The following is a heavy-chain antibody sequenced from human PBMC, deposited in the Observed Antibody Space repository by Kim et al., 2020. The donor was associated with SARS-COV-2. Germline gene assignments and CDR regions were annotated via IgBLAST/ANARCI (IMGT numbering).Heavy chain of an antibody. CDR3: ARYHRRGFDY. V-gene: IGHV4-30-4*01. J-gene: IGHJ4*02. Sequence: SETLSLTCSVSGVPVGSDAYYWSWIRQPPGKGLEWIGYIYYSGSTYYNPSLKSRVTISLDTSKNQLSLNLASVTAADTAVYYCARYHRRGFDYWGQGTLV. CDR2: IYYSGST. CDR1: GVPVGSDAYY.